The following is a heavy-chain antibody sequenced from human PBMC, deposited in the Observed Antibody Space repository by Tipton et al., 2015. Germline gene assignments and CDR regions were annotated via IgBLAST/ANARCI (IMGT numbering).Heavy chain of an antibody. CDR3: ARARGRHGGLFDS. J-gene: IGHJ4*02. Sequence: PGLVKPSGTLSLTCAVSGGSISSGHWWSWVRQPPGKGLEWIGEIYHTGSTNYNPSLKSRVTISVDTSKTQFSLKMSSVTASDTAVYYCARARGRHGGLFDSWGQGTLVTVSS. V-gene: IGHV4-4*02. D-gene: IGHD4-23*01. CDR2: IYHTGST. CDR1: GGSISSGHW.